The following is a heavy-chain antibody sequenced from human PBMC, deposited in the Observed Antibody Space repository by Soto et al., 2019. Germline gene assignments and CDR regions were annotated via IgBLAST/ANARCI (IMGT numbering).Heavy chain of an antibody. CDR1: GGTFSSYT. V-gene: IGHV1-69*08. CDR2: IIPILGIA. J-gene: IGHJ5*02. D-gene: IGHD3-10*01. CDR3: ARDKHPITMVRRNPVTAIHWFDP. Sequence: QVQLVQSGAEVKKPGSSVKVSCKASGGTFSSYTISGVRQAPGQGLEWMGRIIPILGIANYAQKFQGRVTITADKSTSTAYMELSSLRSEDTAVYYCARDKHPITMVRRNPVTAIHWFDPWGQGTLVTVSS.